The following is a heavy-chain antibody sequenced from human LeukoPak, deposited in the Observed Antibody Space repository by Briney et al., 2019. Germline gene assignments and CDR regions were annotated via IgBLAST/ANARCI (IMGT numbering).Heavy chain of an antibody. D-gene: IGHD3-22*01. V-gene: IGHV3-21*01. CDR1: GFTFSSYS. Sequence: GGSLRLSCAASGFTFSSYSMNWVRQAPGKGLEWVSSISSSSSYIYYADSVKGRFTISRDNAKNSLYLQMNSLRAEDTAVYYCARDSPIYYDSSGYAAPWFDPWGQGTLVTVSS. J-gene: IGHJ5*02. CDR3: ARDSPIYYDSSGYAAPWFDP. CDR2: ISSSSSYI.